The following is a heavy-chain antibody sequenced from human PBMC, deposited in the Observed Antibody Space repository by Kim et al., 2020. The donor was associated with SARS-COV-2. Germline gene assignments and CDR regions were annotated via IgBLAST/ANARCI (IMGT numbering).Heavy chain of an antibody. Sequence: SETLSLTCTVSGDSLSSDYWSWNRQPAGKGLEWIGRIYTIGRTNYNPSLQIRVTMSLDMSKNKFSLKLSSVTAADTAVYYCAMALGHWGKGTLVTFPS. V-gene: IGHV4-4*07. J-gene: IGHJ4*02. CDR3: AMALGH. CDR2: IYTIGRT. CDR1: GDSLSSDY. D-gene: IGHD3-16*02.